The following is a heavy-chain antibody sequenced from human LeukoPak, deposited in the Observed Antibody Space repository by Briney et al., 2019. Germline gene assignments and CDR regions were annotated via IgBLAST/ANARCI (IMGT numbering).Heavy chain of an antibody. CDR3: ARVGEEMVIWSDAFDI. Sequence: GGSLRLSCAASGFTFSSYSMNWVRQAPGKGLEWVSSISSSSSYIYYADSVKGRFTISRDNAKNSLYLQMNSLRAEDTAVYYCARVGEEMVIWSDAFDIWGQGTMVTVSS. V-gene: IGHV3-21*01. J-gene: IGHJ3*02. CDR2: ISSSSSYI. D-gene: IGHD3-22*01. CDR1: GFTFSSYS.